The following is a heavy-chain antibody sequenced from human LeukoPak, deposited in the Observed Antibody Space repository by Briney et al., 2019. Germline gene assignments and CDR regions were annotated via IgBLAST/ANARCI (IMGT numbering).Heavy chain of an antibody. Sequence: PGGSLRLSCEASGFTLRNYWMTWVRQSPGKGLEWVAIIKPDGSDRYYLDSVKGRFTISRDNARNTLYLQLSSLRAEDSGVYYCARDTFQPGLIDSWGQGTLVTVSS. D-gene: IGHD2-2*01. CDR3: ARDTFQPGLIDS. V-gene: IGHV3-7*01. CDR2: IKPDGSDR. J-gene: IGHJ4*02. CDR1: GFTLRNYW.